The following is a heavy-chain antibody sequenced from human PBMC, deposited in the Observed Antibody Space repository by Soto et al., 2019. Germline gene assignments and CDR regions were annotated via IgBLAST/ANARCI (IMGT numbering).Heavy chain of an antibody. Sequence: PGESLKISCKGSGYSFTSYWIGWVRQMPGKGLEWMGIIYPGDSDTRYSPSFQGQVTISADKSISTTYLQWSSLKASDTAMYYCARPLVAGTGYYYGMDVWGQGTTVTVSS. CDR3: ARPLVAGTGYYYGMDV. D-gene: IGHD6-19*01. J-gene: IGHJ6*02. CDR1: GYSFTSYW. CDR2: IYPGDSDT. V-gene: IGHV5-51*01.